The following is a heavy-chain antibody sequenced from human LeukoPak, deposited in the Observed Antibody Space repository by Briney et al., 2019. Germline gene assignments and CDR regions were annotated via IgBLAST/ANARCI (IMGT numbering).Heavy chain of an antibody. Sequence: PSETLSLTCTVSGGSISSYYWSWIRQPPGKGLEWIGYIYYSGSTNYNPSLKSRVTISVDTSKNQFSLKLSSVTAADTAVYYCARMVTNWNYATVFYYYYYYMDVWGKGTTVTVSS. D-gene: IGHD1-7*01. CDR2: IYYSGST. J-gene: IGHJ6*03. CDR1: GGSISSYY. V-gene: IGHV4-59*01. CDR3: ARMVTNWNYATVFYYYYYYMDV.